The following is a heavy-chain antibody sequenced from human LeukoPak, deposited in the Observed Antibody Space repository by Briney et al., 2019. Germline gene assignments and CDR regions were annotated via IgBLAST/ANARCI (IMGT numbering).Heavy chain of an antibody. CDR2: IYYSGST. V-gene: IGHV4-59*08. Sequence: SETLSLTCTVSGGSISSYYWSWIRQPPGKGLEWIGYIYYSGSTNYNPSLKSRVTISVDTSKNQFSLKLSSVTAADTAVYYCARSQLERRSGFDYWGQGTLVTVSS. J-gene: IGHJ4*02. CDR1: GGSISSYY. D-gene: IGHD1-1*01. CDR3: ARSQLERRSGFDY.